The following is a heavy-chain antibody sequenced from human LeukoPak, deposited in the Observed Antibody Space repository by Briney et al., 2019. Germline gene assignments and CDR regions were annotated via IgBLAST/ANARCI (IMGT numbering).Heavy chain of an antibody. CDR3: ARGIESTYSSSWSYYYYYMDV. CDR2: IIPIFGTA. V-gene: IGHV1-69*06. CDR1: GGTFSSYA. J-gene: IGHJ6*03. D-gene: IGHD6-13*01. Sequence: SVTVSCKASGGTFSSYAISWVRQAPGQGLEWMGGIIPIFGTANYAQKFQGRVTITADKSTSTAYMELSSLRSEDTAVYYCARGIESTYSSSWSYYYYYMDVWGKGTTVTISS.